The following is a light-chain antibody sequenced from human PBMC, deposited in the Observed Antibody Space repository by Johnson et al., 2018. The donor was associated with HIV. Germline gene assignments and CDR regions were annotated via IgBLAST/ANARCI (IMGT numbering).Light chain of an antibody. Sequence: QSVLTQPPSVTAAPGQKVTISCSGSSSDIGNNYVSWYQQLPGTAPKLLIYKNDKRPSGIPDRFSGSKSGMSATMAITGLQTGDEADYYCGRWDSSLSALYVFGTGTKVTVL. CDR3: GRWDSSLSALYV. J-gene: IGLJ1*01. CDR2: KND. V-gene: IGLV1-51*02. CDR1: SSDIGNNY.